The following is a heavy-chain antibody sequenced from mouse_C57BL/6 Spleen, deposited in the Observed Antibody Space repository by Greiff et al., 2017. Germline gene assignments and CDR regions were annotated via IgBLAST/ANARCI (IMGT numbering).Heavy chain of an antibody. D-gene: IGHD2-12*01. CDR3: ARNLGGYYPYARDY. J-gene: IGHJ4*01. CDR2: IWTGGGT. CDR1: GFSLTSYA. Sequence: VKLMESGPGLVAPSQSLSITCTVSGFSLTSYAISWVRQPPGTGLEWLGVIWTGGGTHYNSALKSRLSISKDNSKSQVFLKMNSLQTDDTARYYCARNLGGYYPYARDYWGQGTSVTVSS. V-gene: IGHV2-9-1*01.